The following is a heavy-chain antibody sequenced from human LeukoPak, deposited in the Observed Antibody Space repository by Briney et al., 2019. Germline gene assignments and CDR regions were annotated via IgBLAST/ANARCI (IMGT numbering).Heavy chain of an antibody. V-gene: IGHV3-33*01. CDR3: ARGGSVTHNYQYGMDV. D-gene: IGHD3-10*01. J-gene: IGHJ6*02. CDR2: IWYDGSDE. Sequence: TGRSLRLPCAASGFTFSTYGMHWVRQAPGKGLEWVALIWYDGSDEYYADSVKGRFTISRDNSKNTVYLQMNSLRAEDTAVYYCARGGSVTHNYQYGMDVWGQGTTVTVSS. CDR1: GFTFSTYG.